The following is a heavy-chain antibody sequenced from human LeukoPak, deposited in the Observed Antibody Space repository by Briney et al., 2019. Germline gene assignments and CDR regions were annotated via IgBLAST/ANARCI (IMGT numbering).Heavy chain of an antibody. CDR1: GFTFNKYA. CDR2: LSGSGGNT. CDR3: AKDPYGTRYFDY. D-gene: IGHD2-2*01. J-gene: IGHJ4*02. Sequence: GGSLRLSCAASGFTFNKYAMSWVRQAPGKGLEWVSSLSGSGGNTYYADSVKGRFTISRDNSKNTVYLQMNSLRAGDTAVYYCAKDPYGTRYFDYWGQGTLVTVS. V-gene: IGHV3-23*01.